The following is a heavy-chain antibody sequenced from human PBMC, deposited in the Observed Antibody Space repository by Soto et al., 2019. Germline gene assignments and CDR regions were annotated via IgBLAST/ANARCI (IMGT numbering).Heavy chain of an antibody. Sequence: QVHLVQSEAEVKKPGASVTVSCKTFGYKFSDFYLNWVRQTPGQGLEWMGWINPESGDKGYAQKFQGRFTMTVETSINPVYRDMLLTSDDAGVYFWARDPFGGGAPYYFDFWGQGTPVIVSS. D-gene: IGHD3-10*01. CDR2: INPESGDK. CDR1: GYKFSDFY. CDR3: ARDPFGGGAPYYFDF. V-gene: IGHV1-2*02. J-gene: IGHJ4*02.